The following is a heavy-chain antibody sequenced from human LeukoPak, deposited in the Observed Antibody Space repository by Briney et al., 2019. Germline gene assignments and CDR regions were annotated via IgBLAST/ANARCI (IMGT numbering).Heavy chain of an antibody. V-gene: IGHV4-38-2*01. Sequence: SETLSLTCSVSGYSFTSGHFWGWIRQPPGKGLEWIANIYHTGSAHYNPSLKSRVTISVDTSTNQFSLKLSSVTAADTAVYYCARYCTSTTCILRGFDYWGQGTLVTVSS. D-gene: IGHD2-2*01. CDR1: GYSFTSGHF. J-gene: IGHJ4*02. CDR2: IYHTGSA. CDR3: ARYCTSTTCILRGFDY.